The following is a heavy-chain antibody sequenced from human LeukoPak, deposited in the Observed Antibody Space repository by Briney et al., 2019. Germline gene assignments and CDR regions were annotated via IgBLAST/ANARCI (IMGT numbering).Heavy chain of an antibody. CDR3: AREVGVGSSWYSNYYYYMDV. J-gene: IGHJ6*03. V-gene: IGHV4-4*07. D-gene: IGHD6-13*01. CDR1: GGSISSYY. CDR2: IYTSGST. Sequence: SETLSLTCTVSGGSISSYYWSWIRQPAGKGLEWIGRIYTSGSTNYNPSLKSRVTMSVDTSKNQFSLKLSSVTAADTAVYYCAREVGVGSSWYSNYYYYMDVWDKGTTVTVSS.